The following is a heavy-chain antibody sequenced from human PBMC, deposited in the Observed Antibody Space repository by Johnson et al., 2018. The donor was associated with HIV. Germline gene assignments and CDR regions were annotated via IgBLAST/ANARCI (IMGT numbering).Heavy chain of an antibody. V-gene: IGHV3-30*04. CDR2: ISYDGSNK. J-gene: IGHJ3*02. Sequence: VQLVESGGGVVQPGRSLRLSCAASGFTFSSYAMHWVRQAPGKGLEWVAVISYDGSNKYYADSVKGRFTISRDNSKNTLYLQMNSLRAGDTAVYYCAREYSSLSQGAFDIWGQGTMVTVSS. D-gene: IGHD6-6*01. CDR3: AREYSSLSQGAFDI. CDR1: GFTFSSYA.